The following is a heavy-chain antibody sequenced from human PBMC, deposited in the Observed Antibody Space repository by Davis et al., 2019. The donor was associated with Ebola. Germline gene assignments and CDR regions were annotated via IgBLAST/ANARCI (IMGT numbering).Heavy chain of an antibody. Sequence: GGSLRLSCAASGFAFSSYGMHWVRQAPGKGLEWVSSISIGSSYIYYADSVRGRFTISRDNAKNSLYLQMNSLRAEDTAVYYCASLIEVDTAMVAFDYWGQGALVTVSS. V-gene: IGHV3-21*01. J-gene: IGHJ4*02. CDR2: ISIGSSYI. CDR1: GFAFSSYG. CDR3: ASLIEVDTAMVAFDY. D-gene: IGHD5-18*01.